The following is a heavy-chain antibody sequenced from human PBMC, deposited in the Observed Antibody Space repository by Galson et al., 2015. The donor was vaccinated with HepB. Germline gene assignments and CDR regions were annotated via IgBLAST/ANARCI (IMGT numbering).Heavy chain of an antibody. CDR3: ARDSRGDRYYYYGMDV. J-gene: IGHJ6*02. D-gene: IGHD3-16*01. CDR2: ISAYNGNT. CDR1: GYTFTSYG. Sequence: SVKVSCKASGYTFTSYGISWVRQAPGQGLERMGWISAYNGNTNYAQKLQGRVTMTTDTSTSTAYMELRSLRSDDTAVYYCARDSRGDRYYYYGMDVWGQGTTVTVSS. V-gene: IGHV1-18*04.